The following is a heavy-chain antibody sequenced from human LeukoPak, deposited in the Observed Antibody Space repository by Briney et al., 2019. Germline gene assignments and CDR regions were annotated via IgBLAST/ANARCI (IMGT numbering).Heavy chain of an antibody. D-gene: IGHD3-10*01. CDR1: GFTFRSYG. J-gene: IGHJ4*02. CDR3: ATDSYVSGSYYRLFY. CDR2: ISSSGSTT. V-gene: IGHV3-48*03. Sequence: GGSLRLSCAASGFTFRSYGMNWVRQAPGKGLEWVSYISSSGSTTYYADSAKGRFTISRDNAKNTLYLQMNNLRAEDTAIYYCATDSYVSGSYYRLFYWGQGTLVTVSS.